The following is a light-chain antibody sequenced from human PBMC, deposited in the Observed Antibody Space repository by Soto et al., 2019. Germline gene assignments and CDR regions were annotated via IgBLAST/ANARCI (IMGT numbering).Light chain of an antibody. J-gene: IGLJ2*01. Sequence: SSELTQPPSVSVSPGQTASITCSGDKLGDKYACWYQQKPGQSPVLVIYQDRKRPSGIPERFSGSNSGNTATLTISGTQAMDEADYYCQVWDGNTVVFGGGTKLTVL. CDR1: KLGDKY. CDR3: QVWDGNTVV. CDR2: QDR. V-gene: IGLV3-1*01.